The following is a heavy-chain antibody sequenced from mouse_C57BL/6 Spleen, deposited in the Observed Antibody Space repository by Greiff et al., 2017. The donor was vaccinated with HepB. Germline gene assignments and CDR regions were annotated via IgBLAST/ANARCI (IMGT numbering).Heavy chain of an antibody. D-gene: IGHD1-1*01. CDR1: GYTFTSYW. V-gene: IGHV1-53*01. J-gene: IGHJ4*01. Sequence: QVQLKQPGTELVKPGASVKLSCKASGYTFTSYWMHWVKQRPGQGLEWIGNINPSNGGTNYNEKFKSKATLTVDKSSSTAYMQLSSLTSEDSAVYYCARGRGSSYDAMDYWGQGTSVTVSS. CDR3: ARGRGSSYDAMDY. CDR2: INPSNGGT.